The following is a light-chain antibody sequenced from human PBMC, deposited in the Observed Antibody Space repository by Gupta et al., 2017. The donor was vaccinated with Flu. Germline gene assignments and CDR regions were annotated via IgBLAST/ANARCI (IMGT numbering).Light chain of an antibody. J-gene: IGLJ3*02. Sequence: QSVLTQPPSASGTPGQRVTTSCSGSSSNIGSNTVNWYQQLPGTAPKVLIYSHDQRPSGVPDRFSGSKSGTSASLAISGLQSEDEADYYCAAWDDSLNALVFGGGTKLTVL. CDR2: SHD. CDR1: SSNIGSNT. CDR3: AAWDDSLNALV. V-gene: IGLV1-44*01.